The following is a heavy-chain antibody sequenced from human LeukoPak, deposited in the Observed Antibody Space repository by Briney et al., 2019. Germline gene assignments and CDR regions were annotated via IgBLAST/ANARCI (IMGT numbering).Heavy chain of an antibody. V-gene: IGHV3-21*01. J-gene: IGHJ4*02. CDR2: ISSSSSYI. D-gene: IGHD3-22*01. CDR1: GFTFSSYS. CDR3: ARDKGYYDSSGYYYGGFDY. Sequence: GGSLRLSCAASGFTFSSYSMNWVRQAPGKGLEWVSSISSSSSYIYYADSVKGRFTISRDNAKNSLYLQMNSLRAEDTAVYYCARDKGYYDSSGYYYGGFDYWGQGTLVTVPS.